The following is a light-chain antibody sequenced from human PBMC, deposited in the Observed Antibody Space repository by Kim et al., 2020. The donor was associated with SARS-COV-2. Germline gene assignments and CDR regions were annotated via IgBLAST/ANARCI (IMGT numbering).Light chain of an antibody. Sequence: EIVLTQSPGTLSLSPGERATLSCRASQSIASNYLAWYQQKHGQAPRLLIYGASSRATGIPDRFSGSGSGTDFTLTITRVEPEDFAVYYCQQYDSSPPCTFGQGTKLEI. CDR3: QQYDSSPPCT. CDR1: QSIASNY. V-gene: IGKV3-20*01. J-gene: IGKJ2*02. CDR2: GAS.